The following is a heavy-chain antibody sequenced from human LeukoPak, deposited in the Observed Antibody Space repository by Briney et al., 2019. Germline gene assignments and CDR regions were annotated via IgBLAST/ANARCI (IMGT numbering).Heavy chain of an antibody. CDR2: ISSSSSYI. CDR3: VTAAGLGVYYFDY. V-gene: IGHV3-21*01. D-gene: IGHD6-13*01. Sequence: GSLRLPCAASGFTFSSYSMNWVRQAPGKGLAWVSSISSSSSYIYYADSVKGRFTISRDNAKNSLYLQMNSLRAEDTAVYYCVTAAGLGVYYFDYWGQGTLVTVSS. CDR1: GFTFSSYS. J-gene: IGHJ4*02.